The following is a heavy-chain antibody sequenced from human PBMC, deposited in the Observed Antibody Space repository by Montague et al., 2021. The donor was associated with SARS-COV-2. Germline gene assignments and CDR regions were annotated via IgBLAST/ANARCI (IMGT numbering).Heavy chain of an antibody. CDR3: ARDYAVGGLFDP. D-gene: IGHD6-25*01. J-gene: IGHJ5*02. V-gene: IGHV4-39*02. CDR2: IYYSGST. CDR1: GGSISSSSYY. Sequence: SETLSLTCTVSGGSISSSSYYWGWIRQPPGKGLEWIGSIYYSGSTYYNPSLKSRVTISVDTSKNQFSLKLSSVTAADTAVYYCARDYAVGGLFDPWGQGTLVTVSS.